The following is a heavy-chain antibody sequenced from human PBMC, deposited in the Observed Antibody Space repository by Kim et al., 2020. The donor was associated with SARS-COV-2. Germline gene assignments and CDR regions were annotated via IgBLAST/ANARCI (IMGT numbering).Heavy chain of an antibody. V-gene: IGHV3-9*01. CDR1: GFTFDDYA. D-gene: IGHD3-10*01. CDR2: ISWNSGSI. Sequence: GGSLRLSCAASGFTFDDYAMHWVRQAPGKGLEWVSGISWNSGSIGYADSVKGRFTISRDNAKNSLYLQMNSLRAEDTALYYCAKPYYYGSGSYPQNWYFDLWGRGTLVTVSS. J-gene: IGHJ2*01. CDR3: AKPYYYGSGSYPQNWYFDL.